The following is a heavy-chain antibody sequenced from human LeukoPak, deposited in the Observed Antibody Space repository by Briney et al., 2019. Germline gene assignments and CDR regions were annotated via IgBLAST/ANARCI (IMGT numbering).Heavy chain of an antibody. V-gene: IGHV3-30*18. D-gene: IGHD3-10*01. CDR2: MSYDGSNK. J-gene: IGHJ5*02. CDR1: GFTFSSYG. CDR3: AKDRGLWFGELSNWFDP. Sequence: GRSLRLSCAASGFTFSSYGMHWVRQAPGKGLEWVAVMSYDGSNKYYADSVKGRFTISRDNSKNTLYLQMNSLRAEDTAVYYCAKDRGLWFGELSNWFDPWGQGTLVTVSS.